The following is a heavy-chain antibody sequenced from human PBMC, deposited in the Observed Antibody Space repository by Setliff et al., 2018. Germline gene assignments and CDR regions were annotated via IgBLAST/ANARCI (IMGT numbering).Heavy chain of an antibody. J-gene: IGHJ4*02. Sequence: KPSETLSLTCTVSGGSISSYYWTWIRQPPGKGLEWIGYIYSSGRTNYNPSLKSRVTLSVDTSKNQFSLNLNSVTAADTAIYYCARGLNSDSWTFAYWGQGSLVTVSS. V-gene: IGHV4-4*08. CDR3: ARGLNSDSWTFAY. CDR1: GGSISSYY. D-gene: IGHD2-15*01. CDR2: IYSSGRT.